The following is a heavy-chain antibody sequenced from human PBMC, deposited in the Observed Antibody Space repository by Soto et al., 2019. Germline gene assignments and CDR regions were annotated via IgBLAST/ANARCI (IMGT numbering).Heavy chain of an antibody. CDR2: IYYSGST. Sequence: QLQLQESGPGLVKPSETLSLTCTVSGGSISSSSYYWGWIRQPPGKGLEWIGSIYYSGSTYYNPSLKSRVTISVDTSKNQFSLKLSSVTAADTAVYYCARRQQWLADDAFDIWGQGTMLTVSS. CDR1: GGSISSSSYY. V-gene: IGHV4-39*01. CDR3: ARRQQWLADDAFDI. J-gene: IGHJ3*02. D-gene: IGHD6-19*01.